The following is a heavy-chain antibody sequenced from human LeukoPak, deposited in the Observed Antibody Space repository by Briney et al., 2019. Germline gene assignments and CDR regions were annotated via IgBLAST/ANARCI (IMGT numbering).Heavy chain of an antibody. V-gene: IGHV4-4*07. Sequence: SETLSLTCTVSGDSINNYYWSWIRQPAGKGLEWIGRMSTSGSTNYNPSLKSRISMSVDTSKNHFSLWLSSVTAADTAVYYCTRERGTVLGYYYYYTDVWGKGTTVTVSS. CDR3: TRERGTVLGYYYYYTDV. CDR2: MSTSGST. J-gene: IGHJ6*03. D-gene: IGHD3-3*02. CDR1: GDSINNYY.